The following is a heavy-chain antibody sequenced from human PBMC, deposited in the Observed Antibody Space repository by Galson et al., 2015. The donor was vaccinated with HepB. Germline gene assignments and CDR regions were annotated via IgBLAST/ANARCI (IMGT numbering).Heavy chain of an antibody. CDR1: GFTFSSYA. D-gene: IGHD3-3*02. Sequence: SLRLSCAASGFTFSSYAMSWVRQAPGKGLEWVSAVSGSGGSTYYADSVKGRFTISRDNSKNTLYLQMNSLRAEDTAVYYCAKDIGFLLGGAPQYGMDVWGQGTMVTVSS. CDR3: AKDIGFLLGGAPQYGMDV. J-gene: IGHJ6*02. CDR2: VSGSGGST. V-gene: IGHV3-23*01.